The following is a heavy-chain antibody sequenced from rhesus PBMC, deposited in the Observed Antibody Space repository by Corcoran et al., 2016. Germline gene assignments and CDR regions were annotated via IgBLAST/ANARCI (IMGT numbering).Heavy chain of an antibody. CDR3: ARETWGYGLDS. Sequence: QVQLQESGPGLVKPLETLSLTCAVSGGSIRSNYWSWIRQPPGKGLEWIWYIYGSGSSTNYNPSLKSRVTLAVDTSKNQFSLKLSSVTAADTAVYYCARETWGYGLDSWGQGVVVTVSS. CDR1: GGSIRSNY. V-gene: IGHV4S11*01. J-gene: IGHJ6*01. D-gene: IGHD1-38*01. CDR2: IYGSGSST.